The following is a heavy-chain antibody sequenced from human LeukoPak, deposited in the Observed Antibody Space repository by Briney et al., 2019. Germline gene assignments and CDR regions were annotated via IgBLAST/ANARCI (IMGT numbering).Heavy chain of an antibody. CDR3: AKCNRYYYDNSGYSAAEY. CDR2: ISGGGGNT. Sequence: GGSLRLSCAASGFPFSIYAMSWVRQAPGKGLEWVSGISGGGGNTYYADSVKGRFTISRDNSKSTLYLQMNSLRAEDTAAYYCAKCNRYYYDNSGYSAAEYWGQGTLVTVSS. D-gene: IGHD3-22*01. CDR1: GFPFSIYA. V-gene: IGHV3-23*01. J-gene: IGHJ4*02.